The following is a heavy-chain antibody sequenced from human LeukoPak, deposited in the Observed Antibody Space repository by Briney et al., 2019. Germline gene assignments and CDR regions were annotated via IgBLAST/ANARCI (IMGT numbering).Heavy chain of an antibody. CDR2: IWFDGTRK. V-gene: IGHV3-33*01. Sequence: GGSLRLSCAASGFTFTNYGMQWVRQAPGKGLEWVAVIWFDGTRKYDADSVKGRFTISRDNSKNTLYLQMDSLRAEDTAVYYCARVTYYDFWSGYYYWGQGTLVTVSS. CDR1: GFTFTNYG. CDR3: ARVTYYDFWSGYYY. J-gene: IGHJ4*02. D-gene: IGHD3-3*01.